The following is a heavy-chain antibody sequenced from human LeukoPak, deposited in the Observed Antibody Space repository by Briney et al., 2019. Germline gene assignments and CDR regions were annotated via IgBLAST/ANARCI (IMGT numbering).Heavy chain of an antibody. CDR2: ISAYNGNT. J-gene: IGHJ5*01. CDR1: GYTFTSYG. Sequence: GASVKVSCKASGYTFTSYGVSWVRQAPGQGLEWMGWISAYNGNTIYAQKLQGRVTMTTDTPTTTAYMELRSLRSDDTAVYYCARVAGYVSSWYDSWGQGTLVTVSS. V-gene: IGHV1-18*01. D-gene: IGHD6-13*01. CDR3: ARVAGYVSSWYDS.